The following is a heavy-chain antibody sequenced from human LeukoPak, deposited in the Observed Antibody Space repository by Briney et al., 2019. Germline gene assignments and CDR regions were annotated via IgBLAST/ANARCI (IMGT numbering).Heavy chain of an antibody. J-gene: IGHJ4*02. CDR3: ARHAGGIAATGTRPFDY. CDR2: IYYSGST. D-gene: IGHD6-13*01. V-gene: IGHV4-39*01. CDR1: GDSIASGTYS. Sequence: SETLSLTCTVSGDSIASGTYSWGWIRQPPVKGLEWIGSIYYSGSTYYNPSLKSRVTISVDTPKNQLPLKLSSVTAADTAVYYCARHAGGIAATGTRPFDYWGQGTLVTVSS.